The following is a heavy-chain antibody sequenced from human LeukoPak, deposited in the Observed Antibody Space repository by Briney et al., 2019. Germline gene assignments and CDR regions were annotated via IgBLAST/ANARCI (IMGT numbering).Heavy chain of an antibody. D-gene: IGHD6-13*01. V-gene: IGHV3-30*04. CDR1: GFTFSSYA. CDR2: ISYDGSNK. CDR3: ARAPYSYSSSWGFDY. J-gene: IGHJ4*02. Sequence: GGSLRLSCAASGFTFSSYAMHWVRQAPGKGLEWVAVISYDGSNKYYADSVKGRFTISRDNPKNTLYLQMNSLRAEDTAVYYCARAPYSYSSSWGFDYWGQGTLVTVSS.